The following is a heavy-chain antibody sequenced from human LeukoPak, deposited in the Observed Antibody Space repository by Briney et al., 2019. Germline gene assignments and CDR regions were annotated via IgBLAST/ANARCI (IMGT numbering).Heavy chain of an antibody. CDR1: GYTFSTYE. D-gene: IGHD1-14*01. Sequence: PKASAKVSCKTSGYTFSTYEINWVRQAAGQGLEWMGWMHPNSGDTDYAQKFQGRVTMTRDTSINTVYMELSSLRSEDTAVYYCTRGPRNDPWGQGTLVTVSS. J-gene: IGHJ5*02. CDR3: TRGPRNDP. CDR2: MHPNSGDT. V-gene: IGHV1-8*01.